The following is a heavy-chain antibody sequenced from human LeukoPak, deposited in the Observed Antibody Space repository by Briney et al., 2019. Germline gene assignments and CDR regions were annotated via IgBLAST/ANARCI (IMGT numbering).Heavy chain of an antibody. CDR3: AGASRLGGSGSYLVY. Sequence: SETLSLTCTVSGGSLSSYYWSWIPQPPGKGLEGIGYICYSGSTNYNPSLRSRVTISVDTSKNQFSLKLSSVTAADTAVYYCAGASRLGGSGSYLVYWGQGTLVTVSS. J-gene: IGHJ4*02. D-gene: IGHD3-10*01. CDR1: GGSLSSYY. CDR2: ICYSGST. V-gene: IGHV4-59*01.